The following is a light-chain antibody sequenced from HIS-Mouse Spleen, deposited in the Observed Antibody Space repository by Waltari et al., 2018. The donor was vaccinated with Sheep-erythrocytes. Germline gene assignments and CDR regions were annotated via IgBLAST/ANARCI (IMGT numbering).Light chain of an antibody. V-gene: IGLV2-8*01. CDR2: EVS. Sequence: QSALTQPPSASGSPGQSVTISCTGTSSDVGGYNYVSWYQQHPGKAPKLMFYEVSNRPSVVLDRFAGSKSGNTASLTVSGLQAEDEADYYSSSYAGSNNYVFGTGTKVTVL. J-gene: IGLJ1*01. CDR3: SSYAGSNNYV. CDR1: SSDVGGYNY.